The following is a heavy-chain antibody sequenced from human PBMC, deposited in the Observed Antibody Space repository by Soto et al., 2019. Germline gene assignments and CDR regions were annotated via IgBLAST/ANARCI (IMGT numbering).Heavy chain of an antibody. D-gene: IGHD2-2*01. Sequence: EMQLLESGGGLVQPGGSLRLSCAASGFTFSNYAMTWVRQAPGKGLEWLAGISGSGGTTFYAGSVKGRCPISRDNSKNTLYLQMNSLRAEDTAVYYCDLRYCSRTTCPPLNSYFYMDVWGKGPKVTVSS. V-gene: IGHV3-23*01. J-gene: IGHJ6*03. CDR3: DLRYCSRTTCPPLNSYFYMDV. CDR2: ISGSGGTT. CDR1: GFTFSNYA.